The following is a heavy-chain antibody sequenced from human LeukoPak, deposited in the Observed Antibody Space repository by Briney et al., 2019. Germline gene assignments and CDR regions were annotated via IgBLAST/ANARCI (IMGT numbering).Heavy chain of an antibody. D-gene: IGHD6-19*01. CDR2: INPNSGGT. Sequence: ASVKVSCKASGYTFTGYYMHWVRQAPGQGLEWMGWINPNSGGTSHAQKFQGRVTMTRDTSISTAYMELSRLRSDDTAVYYCARVPGIAVADYYFDYWGQGTLVTVSS. CDR3: ARVPGIAVADYYFDY. J-gene: IGHJ4*02. V-gene: IGHV1-2*02. CDR1: GYTFTGYY.